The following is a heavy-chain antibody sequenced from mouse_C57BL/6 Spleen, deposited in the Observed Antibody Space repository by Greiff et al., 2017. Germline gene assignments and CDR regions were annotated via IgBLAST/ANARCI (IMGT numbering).Heavy chain of an antibody. Sequence: DVMLVESGGGLVKPGGSLKLSCAASGFTFSSYTMSWVRQTPEKRLEWVATISGGGGNTYYPDSVKGRFTISRDNAKNTLYLQMSSLRSEDTALYYCARYYGSRPWFAYWGQGTLVTVSA. D-gene: IGHD1-1*01. V-gene: IGHV5-9*01. CDR1: GFTFSSYT. J-gene: IGHJ3*01. CDR2: ISGGGGNT. CDR3: ARYYGSRPWFAY.